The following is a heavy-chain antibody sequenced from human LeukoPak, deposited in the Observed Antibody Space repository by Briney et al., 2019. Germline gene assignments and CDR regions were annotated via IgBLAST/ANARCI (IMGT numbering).Heavy chain of an antibody. D-gene: IGHD1-26*01. J-gene: IGHJ3*02. CDR2: ISAYNGNT. CDR1: GYTFTSYG. CDR3: ARGALEWELLGAFDI. Sequence: ASVKVSCKASGYTFTSYGISWVRQAPGQGLEWMGWISAYNGNTNYAQKLQGRVTMTTDTTTSTVYMELRSLRSDDTAVYYCARGALEWELLGAFDIWGQGTIVTVSS. V-gene: IGHV1-18*01.